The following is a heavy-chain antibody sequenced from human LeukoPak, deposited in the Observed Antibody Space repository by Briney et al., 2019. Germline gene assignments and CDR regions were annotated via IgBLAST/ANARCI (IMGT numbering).Heavy chain of an antibody. CDR1: GFTFSTNW. V-gene: IGHV3-7*01. J-gene: IGHJ4*02. Sequence: GGSLRPSCAASGFTFSTNWMIWLRQAPEKGLEWVANIKEDGSATYYVDSVEGRFTISRDNAKNSLYLQMNSLRAEDTAIYYCARGGTRSPIDWGPGTLVTVSS. CDR2: IKEDGSAT. D-gene: IGHD2/OR15-2a*01. CDR3: ARGGTRSPID.